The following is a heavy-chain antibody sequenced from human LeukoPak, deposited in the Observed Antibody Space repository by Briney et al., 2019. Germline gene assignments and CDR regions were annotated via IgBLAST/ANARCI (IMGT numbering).Heavy chain of an antibody. D-gene: IGHD6-6*01. Sequence: SETLSLTCTVSGGSISSSGSYWGWIRQPPGKGLEWIGSIYYSGNTYNPSLKSRVTISVDTSKNQFSLNLTSVNAADTAIYYCARVMAARREDLNWFDPWGQGTLVTVSS. CDR1: GGSISSSGSY. J-gene: IGHJ5*02. CDR3: ARVMAARREDLNWFDP. CDR2: IYYSGNT. V-gene: IGHV4-39*07.